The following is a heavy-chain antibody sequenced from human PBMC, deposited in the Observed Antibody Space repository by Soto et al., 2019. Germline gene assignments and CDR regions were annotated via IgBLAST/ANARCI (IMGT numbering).Heavy chain of an antibody. Sequence: SETLSLTCTVSGGSISSGGYYWSWIRQHPGKGLEWIGYIYYSGSTYYNPSLKSRVTISVDTSKKQFSLKLSSVTAADTAVYYCASAIITMVRGVIRKFDPWGQGTLVTVSS. CDR2: IYYSGST. CDR1: GGSISSGGYY. CDR3: ASAIITMVRGVIRKFDP. V-gene: IGHV4-31*03. D-gene: IGHD3-10*01. J-gene: IGHJ5*02.